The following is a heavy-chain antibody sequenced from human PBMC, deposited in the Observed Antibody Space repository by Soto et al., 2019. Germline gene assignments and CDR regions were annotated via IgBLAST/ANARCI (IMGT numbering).Heavy chain of an antibody. CDR2: IYFSGST. CDR3: ARGTSWSGMDV. J-gene: IGHJ6*02. Sequence: QVQLQESGPGLVKPSETLSLTCTVSGGSISSFSWSWIRQPPGKGLEWIGYIYFSGSTNYNPSLKSRVTISVDTYKNQFSLNLSSVTAADTAVYYCARGTSWSGMDVWGQGTTVTVSS. CDR1: GGSISSFS. D-gene: IGHD2-2*01. V-gene: IGHV4-59*01.